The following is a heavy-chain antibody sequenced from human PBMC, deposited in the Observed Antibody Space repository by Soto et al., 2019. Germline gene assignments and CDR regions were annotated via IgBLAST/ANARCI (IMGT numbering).Heavy chain of an antibody. CDR1: GGSISSSNW. CDR2: IYHSGST. J-gene: IGHJ4*02. D-gene: IGHD2-2*03. CDR3: ARDGYCSSTSCRTFDY. V-gene: IGHV4-4*02. Sequence: SETLSLTCAVSGGSISSSNWWSWVRQPPGKGLEWIGEIYHSGSTNYNPSLKSRVTISVDKSKNHFSLKLSSVTAADTAVYYCARDGYCSSTSCRTFDYWGQGTLVTVSS.